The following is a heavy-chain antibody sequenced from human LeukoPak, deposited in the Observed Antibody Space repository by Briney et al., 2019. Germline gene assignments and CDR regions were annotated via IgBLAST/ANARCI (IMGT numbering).Heavy chain of an antibody. Sequence: KRGESLKISCKGPGYSFTSYWIGWVRQMPGKGLEWMGIIYPGDSDTRYSPSFQGQVTISADKSISTAYLQWSSLKASDTAMYYCARQPNYDILTGYYYYGMDVWGQGTTVTVSS. D-gene: IGHD3-9*01. V-gene: IGHV5-51*01. CDR2: IYPGDSDT. CDR1: GYSFTSYW. CDR3: ARQPNYDILTGYYYYGMDV. J-gene: IGHJ6*02.